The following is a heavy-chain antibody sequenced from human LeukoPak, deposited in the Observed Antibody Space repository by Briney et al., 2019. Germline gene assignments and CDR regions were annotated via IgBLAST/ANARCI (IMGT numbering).Heavy chain of an antibody. J-gene: IGHJ4*02. V-gene: IGHV4-59*08. CDR3: ARWYSSGWAFDY. CDR2: IHYSGST. Sequence: SETLSLTCTVSGGSISSYYWNWMRQPPGKGLEWIGYIHYSGSTKYNPSLKSRVTISVDTSKNQFSLKLSSVTAADTAVYYCARWYSSGWAFDYWGQGTLVPVSS. CDR1: GGSISSYY. D-gene: IGHD6-19*01.